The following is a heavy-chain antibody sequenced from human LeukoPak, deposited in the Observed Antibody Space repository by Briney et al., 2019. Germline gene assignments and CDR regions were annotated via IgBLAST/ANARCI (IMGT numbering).Heavy chain of an antibody. CDR1: GGSFSGYY. CDR2: IKHSGSR. CDR3: ARGEDGDYYFQH. Sequence: PSETLSLTCAVYGGSFSGYYWSWIPQPPGKGLEWIREIKHSGSRNYHPSLKGRVTISVDTSKNEVSLKLSSETAADTAVYYCARGEDGDYYFQHWGQGTLVTVSS. D-gene: IGHD4-17*01. J-gene: IGHJ1*01. V-gene: IGHV4-34*01.